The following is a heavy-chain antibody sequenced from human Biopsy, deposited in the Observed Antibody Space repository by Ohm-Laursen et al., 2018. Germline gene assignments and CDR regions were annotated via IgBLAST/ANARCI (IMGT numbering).Heavy chain of an antibody. CDR2: IYYTGST. V-gene: IGHV4-59*08. Sequence: SDTLSLTCTVSGGSISSYYWSWIRQPPGKGPEWIGYIYYTGSTNYNPSLKSRVTISVATSMNHLSLRLTSATAADTAVYYCARHAPSYSGSYWRYFDLWGRGTLVTVSS. J-gene: IGHJ2*01. D-gene: IGHD1-26*01. CDR1: GGSISSYY. CDR3: ARHAPSYSGSYWRYFDL.